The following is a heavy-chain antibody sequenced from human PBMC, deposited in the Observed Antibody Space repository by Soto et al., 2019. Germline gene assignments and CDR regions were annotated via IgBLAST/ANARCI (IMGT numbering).Heavy chain of an antibody. CDR3: AREVLPGLTDL. D-gene: IGHD2-2*01. J-gene: IGHJ3*01. V-gene: IGHV4-4*07. CDR1: GGSINTYF. CDR2: INNSGST. Sequence: QVQLEESGPGLVKASETLSLTCTVSGGSINTYFWSWLRQSAGKGLVWVGRINNSGSTNYNPSLRGRVFMSVDRSKDQFSLNLNSVTAADTAMYYCAREVLPGLTDLWGQGTMVIVSS.